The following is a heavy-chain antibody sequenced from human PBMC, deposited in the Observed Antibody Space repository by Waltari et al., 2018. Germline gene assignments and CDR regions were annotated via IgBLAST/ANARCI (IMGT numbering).Heavy chain of an antibody. CDR1: GITVSSKY. CDR2: TYTGGNT. Sequence: EVQLVQSGGGLIQPGGSLRLSCAVSGITVSSKYMSWVRQAPGKGLEWVSLTYTGGNTYYAESVNGRFTISRDTSKNTLHLQMNGLRAEDTAVYYCATDRSWSLDYWGQGTLVTVFS. V-gene: IGHV3-53*01. J-gene: IGHJ4*02. CDR3: ATDRSWSLDY. D-gene: IGHD6-13*01.